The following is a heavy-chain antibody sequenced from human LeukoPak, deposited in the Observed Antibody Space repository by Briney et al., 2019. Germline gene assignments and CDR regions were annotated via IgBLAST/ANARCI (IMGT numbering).Heavy chain of an antibody. CDR3: ARVIVDSSGYYPDY. D-gene: IGHD3-22*01. CDR2: IYYSGST. CDR1: GGSISSYY. Sequence: SETLSLTCTVSGGSISSYYWSWIRQPPGKGLEWIGYIYYSGSTNYNPSLKSRVTISVDTSKNQFSLKLSSVTAADTAVYYCARVIVDSSGYYPDYWGQGTLVTVSS. J-gene: IGHJ4*02. V-gene: IGHV4-59*01.